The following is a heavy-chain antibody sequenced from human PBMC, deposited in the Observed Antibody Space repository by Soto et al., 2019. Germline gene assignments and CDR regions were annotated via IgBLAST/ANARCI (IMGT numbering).Heavy chain of an antibody. Sequence: EVQLLESGGGLVQPGGSLRLSCAASGFAFSSYAMSWVRQAPGKGLEWVSIIGGSGGSTNYADSVKGRFTISRDNSRNTLYLQMNSLRAEDTAMYSCAKGYGSISYFFDHWGQGTLVTVSS. CDR3: AKGYGSISYFFDH. J-gene: IGHJ4*02. D-gene: IGHD6-13*01. CDR1: GFAFSSYA. CDR2: IGGSGGST. V-gene: IGHV3-23*01.